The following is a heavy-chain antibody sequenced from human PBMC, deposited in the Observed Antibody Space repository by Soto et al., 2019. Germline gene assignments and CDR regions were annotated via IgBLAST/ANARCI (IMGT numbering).Heavy chain of an antibody. CDR3: ARHYSAMGV. CDR2: IYSANNT. Sequence: EVQLVETGGDLIQPGGSLRLSCAASGFTVSSDSMTWVRQAPGKGLEWISIIYSANNTDYADSVKGRFSIARATSKNILYLQMNSLRAEDTAEYYCARHYSAMGVWGQGTTVTVSS. V-gene: IGHV3-53*02. CDR1: GFTVSSDS. J-gene: IGHJ6*02.